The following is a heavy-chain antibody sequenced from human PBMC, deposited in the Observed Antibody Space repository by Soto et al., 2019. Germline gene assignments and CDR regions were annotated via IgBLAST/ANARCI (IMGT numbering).Heavy chain of an antibody. Sequence: EVQLVESGGGLIQPGGSLRLSCAVSGFTVSYNYMNWVRQAPGKGLEWVSVIYRGGDTFYADSVKGRFTISRDNSKNTLYLQMNSLRAEDTAVYYCARGRYGSGSYYIGDAFDMWGQGTMVTVSS. D-gene: IGHD3-10*01. CDR3: ARGRYGSGSYYIGDAFDM. J-gene: IGHJ3*02. CDR2: IYRGGDT. CDR1: GFTVSYNY. V-gene: IGHV3-53*01.